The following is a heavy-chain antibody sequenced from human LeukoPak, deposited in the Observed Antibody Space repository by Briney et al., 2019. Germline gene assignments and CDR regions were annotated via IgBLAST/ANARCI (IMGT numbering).Heavy chain of an antibody. D-gene: IGHD4-17*01. V-gene: IGHV4-59*01. CDR2: IYDSGST. CDR3: ARADYGDYGVDY. J-gene: IGHJ4*02. Sequence: PSETLSLTCTVSGGSISSYYWSWIRQPPGKGLEWIGYIYDSGSTNYNPSLKSRVTISVDTSKNQFSLKLSSVTAADTAVYYCARADYGDYGVDYWGQGTLVTVSS. CDR1: GGSISSYY.